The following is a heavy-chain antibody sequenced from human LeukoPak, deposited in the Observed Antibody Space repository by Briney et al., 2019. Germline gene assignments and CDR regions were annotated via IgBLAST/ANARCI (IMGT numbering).Heavy chain of an antibody. CDR2: IYYTGNT. V-gene: IGHV4-39*07. Sequence: SETLSLTCSVSGDSISFSSDYWGWIRQPPGKGLEWIGSIYYTGNTYYNPSLKSRVTISVDTSKNQFSLKLSSVTAADTAVYYCARGGNWFDPWGQGTLVTVSS. CDR1: GDSISFSSDY. J-gene: IGHJ5*02. CDR3: ARGGNWFDP.